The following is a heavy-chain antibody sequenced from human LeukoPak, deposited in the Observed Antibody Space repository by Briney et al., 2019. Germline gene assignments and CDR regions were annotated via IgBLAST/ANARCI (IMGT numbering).Heavy chain of an antibody. J-gene: IGHJ6*02. CDR2: ISWNSGSI. CDR3: AKADYDSSGPRLFPMDV. Sequence: PGRSLRLSCAASGFTFADYAMHWVRQAPGKGLEWVSGISWNSGSIGYADSVKGRFTISRDNAKNSLYLQMNSLRAEDTALYYCAKADYDSSGPRLFPMDVWGQGTTVTVSS. V-gene: IGHV3-9*01. D-gene: IGHD3-22*01. CDR1: GFTFADYA.